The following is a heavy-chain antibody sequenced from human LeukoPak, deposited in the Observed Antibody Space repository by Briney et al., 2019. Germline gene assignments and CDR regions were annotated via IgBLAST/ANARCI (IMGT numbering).Heavy chain of an antibody. CDR3: ASFYDSSGYSPEYFQH. D-gene: IGHD3-22*01. V-gene: IGHV1-69*05. CDR1: GGTFSSYT. CDR2: IIPIFGTA. J-gene: IGHJ1*01. Sequence: SVKVSCKASGGTFSSYTISWVRQAPGQGLEWMGRIIPIFGTANYAQKFQGRVTITTDESTSTAYMELSSLRSEDTAVYYCASFYDSSGYSPEYFQHWGQGTLVTVSS.